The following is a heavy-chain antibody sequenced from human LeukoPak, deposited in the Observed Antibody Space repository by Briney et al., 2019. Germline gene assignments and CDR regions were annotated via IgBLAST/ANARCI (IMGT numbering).Heavy chain of an antibody. D-gene: IGHD6-13*01. CDR3: ASGIAAAGPGWFDP. J-gene: IGHJ5*02. Sequence: SETLSLTCTVSGGSISSGSYYWSWIRQPAGKGLEWIGRIYTSGSTNYNPSLKSRVTISVDTSKNQFSLKLSSVTAADTAVYYCASGIAAAGPGWFDPWGQGTLVTVSS. V-gene: IGHV4-61*02. CDR2: IYTSGST. CDR1: GGSISSGSYY.